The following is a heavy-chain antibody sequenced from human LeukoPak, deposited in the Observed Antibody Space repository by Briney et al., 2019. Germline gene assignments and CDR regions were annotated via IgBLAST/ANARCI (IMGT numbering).Heavy chain of an antibody. Sequence: SVKVSCKASGGTFSSYAISWVRQAPGQGLEWMGGIIPIVGTANYAQKFQGRVTITTYESTSTAYMELSSLRSEDTAVYYCARVYYDSSGYYSGGVDYWGQGTLVTVSS. D-gene: IGHD3-22*01. V-gene: IGHV1-69*05. J-gene: IGHJ4*02. CDR2: IIPIVGTA. CDR3: ARVYYDSSGYYSGGVDY. CDR1: GGTFSSYA.